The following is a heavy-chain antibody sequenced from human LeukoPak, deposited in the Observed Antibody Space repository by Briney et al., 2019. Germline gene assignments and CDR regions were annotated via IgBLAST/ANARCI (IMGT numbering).Heavy chain of an antibody. CDR3: ARDSGYYDSSGIPNYMDV. D-gene: IGHD3-22*01. CDR2: IYYSGST. J-gene: IGHJ6*03. CDR1: GGSISSYY. Sequence: SETLSLTCTVSGGSISSYYWSWILQPPGKGLEWIGYIYYSGSTNYNPSLKSRVTISVDTSKNQFSLKLSSVTAADTAVYYCARDSGYYDSSGIPNYMDVWGKGTTVTISS. V-gene: IGHV4-59*01.